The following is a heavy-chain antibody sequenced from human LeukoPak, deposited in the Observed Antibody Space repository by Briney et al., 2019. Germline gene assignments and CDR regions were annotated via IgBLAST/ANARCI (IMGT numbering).Heavy chain of an antibody. J-gene: IGHJ6*02. Sequence: GGSLRLSCAASGFTFSSYGMHWVRQAPGKGLEWVAVVWYDGSNKYYADSVKGRFTISRDNSKNTLYLQMNSLRAEDTAVYYCARSPSGYRYYYGMDVWGQGTTVTVSS. CDR3: ARSPSGYRYYYGMDV. V-gene: IGHV3-33*01. D-gene: IGHD5-12*01. CDR2: VWYDGSNK. CDR1: GFTFSSYG.